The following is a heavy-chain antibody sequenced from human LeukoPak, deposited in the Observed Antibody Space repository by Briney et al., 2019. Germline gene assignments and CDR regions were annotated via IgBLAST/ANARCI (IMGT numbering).Heavy chain of an antibody. V-gene: IGHV1-18*01. J-gene: IGHJ6*02. Sequence: GASVTVSCKASVYTFTNYGISWVRHPPGQELEWMGWIRAYNDNTNYAQKLQGRVTMTTDTSTSTAYMELRSLRSEDTAVYYCARRTGSTSGWDYYYGMDVWGQGTTVTVSS. CDR3: ARRTGSTSGWDYYYGMDV. CDR1: VYTFTNYG. CDR2: IRAYNDNT. D-gene: IGHD1/OR15-1a*01.